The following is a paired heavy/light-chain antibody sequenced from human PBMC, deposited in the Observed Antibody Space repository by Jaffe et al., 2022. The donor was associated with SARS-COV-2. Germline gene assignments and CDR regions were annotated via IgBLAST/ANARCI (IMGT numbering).Light chain of an antibody. J-gene: IGKJ2*01. V-gene: IGKV2D-30*01. CDR2: KVS. CDR1: QSLESSDGNTY. Sequence: DVVLTQSPLSLPVTLGQPASISCRSSQSLESSDGNTYLNWFQQRPGQSPRRLIYKVSNWESGVPDRFSGSGSGTDFTLKISRVEAEDVGVYYCMQGTHWPFTLGQGTKLEIK. CDR3: MQGTHWPFT.
Heavy chain of an antibody. CDR2: IKHDGSQK. D-gene: IGHD3-10*01. V-gene: IGHV3-7*03. CDR1: GFTFSSNW. Sequence: EVQLVQSGGGLVQPGGSLRLSCVASGFTFSSNWMNWVRQAPGAGLEWVATIKHDGSQKYYVDSVKGRFAVSRDNAENSLYLQMDSLRAEDTAVYYCVRGGGAAWGQGTTVTVSS. J-gene: IGHJ6*02. CDR3: VRGGGAA.